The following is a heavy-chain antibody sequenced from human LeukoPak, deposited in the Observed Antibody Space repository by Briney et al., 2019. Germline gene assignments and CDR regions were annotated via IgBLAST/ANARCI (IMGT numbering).Heavy chain of an antibody. CDR1: GYTFTSYG. Sequence: ASVKVSCKASGYTFTSYGISWVRQAPGQGLERMGGIIAYIGKTNYAQKLQGRVTMTTDTSTSTAYMELSSLRSDDTAVYYCARGVPIAAAGTSFDYWGQGTLVTVSS. CDR2: IIAYIGKT. D-gene: IGHD6-13*01. J-gene: IGHJ4*02. CDR3: ARGVPIAAAGTSFDY. V-gene: IGHV1-18*01.